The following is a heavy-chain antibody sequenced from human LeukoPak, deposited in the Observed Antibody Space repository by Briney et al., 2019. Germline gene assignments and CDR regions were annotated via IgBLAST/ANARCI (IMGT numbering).Heavy chain of an antibody. CDR1: GGSISSYY. Sequence: PSETLSLTCTVSGGSISSYYWSWIRQPPGKGLEWIGYIYYSGSTNYNPSLKSRVTISVDTSKNQFSLKLSSVTAADTAVYYCARDPRSGWYPGGYYYYYGMDVWGQGTTVTVSS. V-gene: IGHV4-59*12. J-gene: IGHJ6*02. CDR2: IYYSGST. D-gene: IGHD6-19*01. CDR3: ARDPRSGWYPGGYYYYYGMDV.